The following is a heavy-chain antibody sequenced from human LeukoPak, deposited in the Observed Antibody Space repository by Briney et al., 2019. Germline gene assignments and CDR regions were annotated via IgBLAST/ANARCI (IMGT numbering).Heavy chain of an antibody. CDR2: IYYSGST. J-gene: IGHJ4*02. CDR3: ARGACGGDCYLV. V-gene: IGHV4-59*01. Sequence: PSETLSLTCTVSGGSISSYYWSWIRQPTGKALEWIGYIYYSGSTKYNSSLKSRVTISVDTSRNQFSLKLGSVTAADTAVYYCARGACGGDCYLVWGQGALVTVSS. D-gene: IGHD2-21*02. CDR1: GGSISSYY.